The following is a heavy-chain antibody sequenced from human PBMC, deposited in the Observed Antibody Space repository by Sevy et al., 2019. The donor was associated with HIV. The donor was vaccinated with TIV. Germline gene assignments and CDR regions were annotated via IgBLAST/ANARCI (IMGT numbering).Heavy chain of an antibody. D-gene: IGHD3-10*01. Sequence: GGSQRLSCAASGFTFSSYWMSWVRQAPGKGLEWVATINQDRSETFYVDSVKGRFTISRHNPRKSLYLQMNSLSAEDTAVYYCARLFYGSADYWGQGTLVTVSS. CDR1: GFTFSSYW. J-gene: IGHJ4*02. CDR3: ARLFYGSADY. V-gene: IGHV3-7*01. CDR2: INQDRSET.